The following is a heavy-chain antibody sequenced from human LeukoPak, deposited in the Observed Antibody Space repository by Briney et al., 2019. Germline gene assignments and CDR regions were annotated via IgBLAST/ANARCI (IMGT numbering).Heavy chain of an antibody. CDR3: ARDRYGDGFAHCDY. D-gene: IGHD5-24*01. CDR1: GDSPTVTKT. J-gene: IGHJ4*02. V-gene: IGHV1-2*02. Sequence: ASVRVSCKASGDSPTVTKTSTGPEDPGQGLERMGWINPNSGGANYEEKFQGRVTMTRDTSISTAYMEVSSLRSDDTAVYYCARDRYGDGFAHCDYWGQGALVTVSS. CDR2: INPNSGGA.